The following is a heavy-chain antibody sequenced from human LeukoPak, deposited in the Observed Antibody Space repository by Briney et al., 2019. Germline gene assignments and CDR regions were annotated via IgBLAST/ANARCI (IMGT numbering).Heavy chain of an antibody. CDR2: INHSGST. CDR3: ARLHYGGNYGYYYYYMDV. Sequence: SETLSLTCAVYGGSFSGYYWSWIRQPPGKGLEWIGEINHSGSTNYNPSLKSRVTISVDTSKNQFSLKLSSVTAADTAVYYCARLHYGGNYGYYYYYMDVWGKGTTVTISS. J-gene: IGHJ6*03. V-gene: IGHV4-34*01. D-gene: IGHD4-23*01. CDR1: GGSFSGYY.